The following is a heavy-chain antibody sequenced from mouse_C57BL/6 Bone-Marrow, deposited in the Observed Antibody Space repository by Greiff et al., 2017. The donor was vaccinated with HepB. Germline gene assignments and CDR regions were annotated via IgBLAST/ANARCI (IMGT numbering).Heavy chain of an antibody. CDR1: GFSLSTFGMG. CDR2: IWWDDDK. V-gene: IGHV8-8*01. J-gene: IGHJ4*01. CDR3: ARAIYYYGSSYERGAMDY. D-gene: IGHD1-1*01. Sequence: QVTLKESGPGILQPSQTLSLTCSFSGFSLSTFGMGVGWIRQPSGKGLEWLEHIWWDDDKYYNPALKSRLTISKETSKNQVFLKIANVDTADTATYYCARAIYYYGSSYERGAMDYWGQGTSVTVSS.